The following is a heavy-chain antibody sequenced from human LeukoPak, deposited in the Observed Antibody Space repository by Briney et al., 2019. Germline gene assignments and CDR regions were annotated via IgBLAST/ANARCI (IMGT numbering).Heavy chain of an antibody. CDR2: ISYDGSNK. Sequence: GGSLRLSCAASGFTFSSYGMHWVRQAPGKGLEWVAVISYDGSNKYYADSVKGRFTISRDNPKNTLYLQMNSLRAEDTAVYYCAKPINYDILTQPYFDYWGQGTLVTVSS. J-gene: IGHJ4*02. V-gene: IGHV3-30*18. CDR3: AKPINYDILTQPYFDY. D-gene: IGHD3-9*01. CDR1: GFTFSSYG.